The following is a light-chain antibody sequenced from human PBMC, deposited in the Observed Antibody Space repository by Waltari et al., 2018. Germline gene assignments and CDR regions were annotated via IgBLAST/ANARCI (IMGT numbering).Light chain of an antibody. Sequence: DIVMIQSPDSLAVSLGERAPINCKSSQAVLYSSNNKNYLAWYQQKPGQPPKLLIYWASTRESGVPDRLSGSGSGTDFTLTIISLQAEDVAVYYCQQYYSTPRTFGGGTKVEIK. CDR1: QAVLYSSNNKNY. CDR2: WAS. V-gene: IGKV4-1*01. CDR3: QQYYSTPRT. J-gene: IGKJ4*01.